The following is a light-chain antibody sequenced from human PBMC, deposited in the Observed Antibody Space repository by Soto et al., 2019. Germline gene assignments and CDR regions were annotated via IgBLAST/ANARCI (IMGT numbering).Light chain of an antibody. CDR1: QSVSNN. CDR3: QQYLNWPWT. Sequence: EIVLTQSPPILSVSPGERAALSCRASQSVSNNLAWYQQQPGQAPRLLIIGASTRATGIPARFSGSGSGEDFTLTISSLQSEDFAVYFCQQYLNWPWTFGQGTKVEIK. V-gene: IGKV3-15*01. CDR2: GAS. J-gene: IGKJ1*01.